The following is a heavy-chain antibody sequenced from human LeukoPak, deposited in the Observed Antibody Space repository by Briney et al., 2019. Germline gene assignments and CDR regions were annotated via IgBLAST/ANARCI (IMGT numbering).Heavy chain of an antibody. V-gene: IGHV4-61*01. Sequence: SETLSLTCTVSGGSVSSNIYYWNRIRQPPGKGQEWIGYIYYSGSTNYNPSLKSRVTISVDTSKNQFSLKLTSLTAADTAVYYCAREDSSGYLGYWGQGTLVTVSS. D-gene: IGHD3-22*01. J-gene: IGHJ4*02. CDR3: AREDSSGYLGY. CDR1: GGSVSSNIYY. CDR2: IYYSGST.